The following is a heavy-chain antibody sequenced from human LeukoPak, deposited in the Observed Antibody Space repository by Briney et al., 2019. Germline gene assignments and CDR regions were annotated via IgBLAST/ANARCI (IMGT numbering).Heavy chain of an antibody. J-gene: IGHJ4*02. V-gene: IGHV3-43D*03. Sequence: LPGGSLRLSCAASGFTFDDYAMHWVRQAPGKGLEWVSLISWDGGSTYYADSVKGRFTISRDNSKNSLYLQMNSLRAEDTALYYCAKGKWELLDYYFDYWGQGTLVTVSS. CDR3: AKGKWELLDYYFDY. CDR2: ISWDGGST. D-gene: IGHD1-26*01. CDR1: GFTFDDYA.